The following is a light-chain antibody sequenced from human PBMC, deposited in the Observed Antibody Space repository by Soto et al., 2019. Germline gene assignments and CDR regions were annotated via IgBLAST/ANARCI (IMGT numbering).Light chain of an antibody. Sequence: EIVLTQSPGTLSLSPGEGATLSCRASQSVSSTYLAWYQQKPGQAPRLLIYDASSRTTGIPDRFSGTGSGTDFTLTISRLEPEDFAVYCCQHNGHARTFGQGTKVEVK. CDR2: DAS. J-gene: IGKJ1*01. CDR1: QSVSSTY. V-gene: IGKV3-20*01. CDR3: QHNGHART.